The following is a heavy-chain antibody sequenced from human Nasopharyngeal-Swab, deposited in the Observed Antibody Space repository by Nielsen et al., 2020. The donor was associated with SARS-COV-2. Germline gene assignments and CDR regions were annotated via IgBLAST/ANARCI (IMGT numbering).Heavy chain of an antibody. CDR2: IYSGGST. Sequence: GESLKISCAASGFTVSSNYMSWVRQAPGKGLEWVSVIYSGGSTYYADSVKGRFTISRDNSKNTLYLQMNSLRAEDTAVYYCARDRLEYDFWSGLWYYYGMDVWGQGTTVTVSS. D-gene: IGHD3-3*01. V-gene: IGHV3-53*01. CDR3: ARDRLEYDFWSGLWYYYGMDV. J-gene: IGHJ6*02. CDR1: GFTVSSNY.